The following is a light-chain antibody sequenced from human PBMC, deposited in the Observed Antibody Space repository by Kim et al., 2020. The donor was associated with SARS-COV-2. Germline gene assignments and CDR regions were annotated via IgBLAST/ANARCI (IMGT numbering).Light chain of an antibody. CDR1: QNIAGK. V-gene: IGKV3-15*01. Sequence: EIVMTQSPVTLSLSPGERATLSCRASQNIAGKLAWYQQKPDQAPRLLIYGASTRATDIPARFSGSGSGTDFTLTISSLQSEDFAVYYCQQYNVWPLIFGGGTKVDIK. CDR2: GAS. CDR3: QQYNVWPLI. J-gene: IGKJ4*01.